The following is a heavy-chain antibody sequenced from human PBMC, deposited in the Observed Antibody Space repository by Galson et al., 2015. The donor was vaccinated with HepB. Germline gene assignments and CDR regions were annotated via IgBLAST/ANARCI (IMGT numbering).Heavy chain of an antibody. CDR2: ISGSGGST. D-gene: IGHD2-15*01. CDR3: AKDRIVVVVATEPGGFDP. CDR1: GFTFSSYA. J-gene: IGHJ5*02. V-gene: IGHV3-23*01. Sequence: SLRLSCAASGFTFSSYAMSWVRQAPGKGLEWVSAISGSGGSTYYADSVKGRFTISRDNSKNTLYLQMNSLRAEDTAVYYCAKDRIVVVVATEPGGFDPWGQGTLVTVSS.